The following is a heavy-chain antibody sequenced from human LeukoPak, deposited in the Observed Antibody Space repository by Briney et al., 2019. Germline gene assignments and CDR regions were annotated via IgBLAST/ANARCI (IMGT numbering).Heavy chain of an antibody. J-gene: IGHJ4*02. V-gene: IGHV3-23*01. Sequence: GGSLRLSCAASGFTFSRYAMSWVRQAPGKGLEWVSAISGSGGDTYYADSVKGRFTISRDNSKNTLYLQMNSLRAEDTAVYYCAKEGNYDSSGYQNYFDYWGQGPLVTVSS. D-gene: IGHD3-22*01. CDR2: ISGSGGDT. CDR1: GFTFSRYA. CDR3: AKEGNYDSSGYQNYFDY.